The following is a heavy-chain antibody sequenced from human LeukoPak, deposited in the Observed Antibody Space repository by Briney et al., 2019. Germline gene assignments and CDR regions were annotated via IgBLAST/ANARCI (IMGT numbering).Heavy chain of an antibody. CDR1: RYSFASYW. V-gene: IGHV5-51*01. J-gene: IGHJ4*02. D-gene: IGHD3-9*01. Sequence: GESLKISCKGSRYSFASYWIAWVRQMPGKGLEWMGVIYPGTADITYSPSFQGQVTISADKSVSTAYLHWSSLKASDTAMYYCARQGYDILTGYPYYFDYWGQGTLVTVSS. CDR2: IYPGTADI. CDR3: ARQGYDILTGYPYYFDY.